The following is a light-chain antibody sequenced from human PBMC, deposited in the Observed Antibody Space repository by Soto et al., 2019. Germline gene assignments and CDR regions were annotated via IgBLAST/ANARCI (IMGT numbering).Light chain of an antibody. CDR1: QSIGYW. V-gene: IGKV1-5*03. CDR2: KAS. Sequence: DIQMTQSPSTLSASVGDRVTITCRASQSIGYWLAWYQQKPGKAPKVLIYKASSLESGVPSRFSGSGSGTEFTLTISSLQPDEFATYYCQQYNSFPPWTFGQGTRVEIK. CDR3: QQYNSFPPWT. J-gene: IGKJ1*01.